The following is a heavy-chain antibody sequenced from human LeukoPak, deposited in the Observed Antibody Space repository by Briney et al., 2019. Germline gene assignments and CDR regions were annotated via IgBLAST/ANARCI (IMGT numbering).Heavy chain of an antibody. CDR2: ISSSSSTI. J-gene: IGHJ4*02. CDR3: TKGSRGYTNYYFDY. Sequence: PGGSLRLSCAASGFTFSSYSMNWVRQAPGKGLEWVSYISSSSSTIYYADSAKGRFTISRDNAKNSLYLQMNSLRAEDTAVYYCTKGSRGYTNYYFDYWGQGTLVPVSS. CDR1: GFTFSSYS. V-gene: IGHV3-48*01. D-gene: IGHD5-18*01.